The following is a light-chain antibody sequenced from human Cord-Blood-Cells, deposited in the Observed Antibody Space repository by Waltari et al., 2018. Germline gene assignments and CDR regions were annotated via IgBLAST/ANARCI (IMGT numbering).Light chain of an antibody. J-gene: IGLJ3*02. V-gene: IGLV2-14*01. Sequence: QSALTQPASVSGSPGQSITISCTGTSSDVGGYNYVSWYQQHPGKAPKLMIYDVSNRPSGVSNRVSGSKSGNTASLTISGLQADDEADYYCSSYTSSSAGVFGGGTQLTV. CDR1: SSDVGGYNY. CDR2: DVS. CDR3: SSYTSSSAGV.